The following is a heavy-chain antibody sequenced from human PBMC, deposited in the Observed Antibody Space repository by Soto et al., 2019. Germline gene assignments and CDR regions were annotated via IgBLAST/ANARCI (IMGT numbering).Heavy chain of an antibody. J-gene: IGHJ5*02. CDR3: AKEQSGIAVAGTGDWFDP. CDR2: ISGSGGST. D-gene: IGHD6-19*01. V-gene: IGHV3-23*01. Sequence: GGSLRLSCAASGFTFSSYAMSWVRQAPGKGLEWVSAISGSGGSTYYADSVKGRFTISRDNSKNTLYLQMNSLRAEDTAVYYCAKEQSGIAVAGTGDWFDPWGQGTLVTVSS. CDR1: GFTFSSYA.